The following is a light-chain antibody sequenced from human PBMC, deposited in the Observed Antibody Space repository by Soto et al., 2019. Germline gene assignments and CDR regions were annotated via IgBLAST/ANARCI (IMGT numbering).Light chain of an antibody. CDR1: SSDVGRYNY. Sequence: QSALTQPASVSGSPGQSITISCTGTSSDVGRYNYVSWFQQHPGKAPKLMIFEVSTRPSGVSNRFSGSESGNTASLTISGLQIEDEADYYCCSYTSSTSAAFGGGTKLTVL. CDR2: EVS. V-gene: IGLV2-14*01. J-gene: IGLJ2*01. CDR3: CSYTSSTSAA.